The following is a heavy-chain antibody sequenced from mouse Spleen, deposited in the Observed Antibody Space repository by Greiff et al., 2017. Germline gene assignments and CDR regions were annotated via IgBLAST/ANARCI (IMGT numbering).Heavy chain of an antibody. D-gene: IGHD2-3*01. CDR3: ARGIYDGYYGY. CDR1: GYSITSGYY. CDR2: ISYDGSN. V-gene: IGHV3-6*01. Sequence: DVKLQESGPGLVKPSQSLSLTCSVTGYSITSGYYWNWIRQFPGNKLEWMGYISYDGSNNYNPSLKNRISITRDTSKNQFFLKLNSVTTEDTATYYCARGIYDGYYGYWGQGTTLTVSS. J-gene: IGHJ2*01.